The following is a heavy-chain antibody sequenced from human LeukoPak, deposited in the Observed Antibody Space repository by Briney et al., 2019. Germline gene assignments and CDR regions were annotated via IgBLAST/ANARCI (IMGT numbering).Heavy chain of an antibody. V-gene: IGHV3-53*01. Sequence: GGSLRLSCAASGFTVSSNYMSWVRQAPGKGLEWVSVIYSGGSTYYADSVKGRFTISRDNSKNTLYLQMNSLRAKDTAVYYCAARVVEDAFDIWGQGTMVTVSS. CDR2: IYSGGST. J-gene: IGHJ3*02. CDR3: AARVVEDAFDI. CDR1: GFTVSSNY. D-gene: IGHD2-15*01.